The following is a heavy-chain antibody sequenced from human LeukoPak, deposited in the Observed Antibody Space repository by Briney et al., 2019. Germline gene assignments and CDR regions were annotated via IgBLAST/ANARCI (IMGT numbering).Heavy chain of an antibody. D-gene: IGHD3-10*01. J-gene: IGHJ6*03. CDR1: GGSFNNNY. CDR2: IYSSGST. V-gene: IGHV4-59*01. CDR3: ARGSTMVRGVIIHYYYMDV. Sequence: SETLSLTCTVSGGSFNNNYWSWIRQSPGKGLEWIGYIYSSGSTKYNPSLTGRLTISIETSKNQFSLRLSSVTAADTAVYYCARGSTMVRGVIIHYYYMDVWGKGTTVTISS.